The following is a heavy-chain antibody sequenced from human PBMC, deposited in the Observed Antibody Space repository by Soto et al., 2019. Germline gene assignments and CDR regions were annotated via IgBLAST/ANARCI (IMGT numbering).Heavy chain of an antibody. J-gene: IGHJ4*02. CDR2: IKQDGSEK. V-gene: IGHV3-7*01. Sequence: EVQLVESGGGLVQPGGSLRLSCAASGFTFSSYWMSWVRQAPGKGLEGVANIKQDGSEKYYVDSVKGRFTISRDNAKNSLYLQMNSLRAEDTAVYYCAREDIVVVVAATLFDYWGQGTLVTVSS. D-gene: IGHD2-15*01. CDR3: AREDIVVVVAATLFDY. CDR1: GFTFSSYW.